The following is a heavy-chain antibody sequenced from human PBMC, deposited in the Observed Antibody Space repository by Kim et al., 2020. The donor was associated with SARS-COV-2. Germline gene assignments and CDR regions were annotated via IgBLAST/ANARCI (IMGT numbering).Heavy chain of an antibody. Sequence: SETLSLTCTVSGGSISSYYWSWIRQPPGKGLEWIGYIYYSGSTNYNPSLKSRVTISVDTSKNQFSLKLSSVTAADTAVYYCARDGPTGAYFDYWGQGTLVTVSS. J-gene: IGHJ4*02. CDR3: ARDGPTGAYFDY. D-gene: IGHD4-17*01. V-gene: IGHV4-59*01. CDR2: IYYSGST. CDR1: GGSISSYY.